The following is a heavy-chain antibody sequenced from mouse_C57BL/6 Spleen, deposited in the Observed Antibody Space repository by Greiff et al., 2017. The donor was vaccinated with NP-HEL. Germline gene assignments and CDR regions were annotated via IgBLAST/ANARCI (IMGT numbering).Heavy chain of an antibody. D-gene: IGHD2-5*01. V-gene: IGHV1-26*01. CDR1: GYTFTDYY. CDR2: INPNNGGT. J-gene: IGHJ2*01. Sequence: EVQLQQSGPELVKPGASVKISCKASGYTFTDYYMNWVKQSHGKSLEWIGDINPNNGGTSYNQKFKGKATLTVDKSSSTAYMELRSLTSEDSAVYYCERRRGHSNYGFDYWGQGTTLTVSS. CDR3: ERRRGHSNYGFDY.